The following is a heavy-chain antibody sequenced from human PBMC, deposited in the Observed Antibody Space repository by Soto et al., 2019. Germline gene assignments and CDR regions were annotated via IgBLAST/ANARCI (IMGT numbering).Heavy chain of an antibody. CDR1: GGSFSGYY. V-gene: IGHV4-34*01. CDR2: INHSGST. J-gene: IGHJ4*02. Sequence: QVQLQQWGAGLLKPSETLSLTCAVYGGSFSGYYWSWIRQPPWKGLEWIGEINHSGSTNYNPSLKSRVTISVDTTKNQFSLKLSSVTAADTAVYYCARRGLRSRSRIDDWGQGTLVTVSS. D-gene: IGHD4-17*01. CDR3: ARRGLRSRSRIDD.